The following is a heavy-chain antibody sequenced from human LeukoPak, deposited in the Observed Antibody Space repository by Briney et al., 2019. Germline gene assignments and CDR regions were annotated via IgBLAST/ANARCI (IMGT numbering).Heavy chain of an antibody. D-gene: IGHD3-22*01. CDR2: ISSVGNNE. CDR1: GFTFSSFG. V-gene: IGHV3-30*18. Sequence: GGSLRLSCAASGFTFSSFGMQWVRQIPGRGLEWVATISSVGNNEYYDDSVEGRFTISRDNSKNTLYLQMNSLRGGDTAMYYCAKLHCDTSAYPFDYWGQGTLVIVSS. J-gene: IGHJ4*02. CDR3: AKLHCDTSAYPFDY.